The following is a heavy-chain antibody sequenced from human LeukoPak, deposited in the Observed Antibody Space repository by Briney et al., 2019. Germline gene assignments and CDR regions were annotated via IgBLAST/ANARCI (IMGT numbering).Heavy chain of an antibody. CDR2: IWYDGGIK. J-gene: IGHJ6*02. Sequence: SGGSLRLSCAASGFTFSNYGMHWVRQAPGKGLEWVAVIWYDGGIKYYADSVKGRFTISRDNSKNTLYLQMNSLRAEDTAVYYCARDREGQWPIPYYYYGMDVWGQGTTVTVSS. CDR3: ARDREGQWPIPYYYYGMDV. V-gene: IGHV3-33*01. CDR1: GFTFSNYG. D-gene: IGHD6-19*01.